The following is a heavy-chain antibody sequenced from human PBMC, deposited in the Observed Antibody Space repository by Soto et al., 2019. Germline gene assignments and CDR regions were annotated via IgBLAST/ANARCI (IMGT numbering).Heavy chain of an antibody. CDR1: GFTFSSYA. D-gene: IGHD3-10*01. CDR2: ISRSGGST. Sequence: EVQLLESGGGLVQPGGSLRLSCAASGFTFSSYAMSWVRQAPGKGLEWVSAISRSGGSTYYADSVKGRFTISRDNSKNTLYLQMNSLRAEDTAVYYCAATMVRGSQTYYYYGMDVWGQGTTVTVSS. CDR3: AATMVRGSQTYYYYGMDV. V-gene: IGHV3-23*01. J-gene: IGHJ6*02.